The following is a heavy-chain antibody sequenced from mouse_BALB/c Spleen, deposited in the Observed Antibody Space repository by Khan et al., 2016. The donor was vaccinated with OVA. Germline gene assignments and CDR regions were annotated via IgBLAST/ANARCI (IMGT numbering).Heavy chain of an antibody. V-gene: IGHV5-6*01. CDR1: GFTFSSYS. CDR3: ARQPGYYEGSAMDY. D-gene: IGHD2-3*01. Sequence: EVQLQESGGDLVKPGGSLKLSCAASGFTFSSYSMSWVRQTPDKRLEWVAAISSGGSYTYYPDSLKGRFTISRDNAKNTLYLQMSSLKSEDTAMYYWARQPGYYEGSAMDYWGQGTSVTVSS. CDR2: ISSGGSYT. J-gene: IGHJ4*01.